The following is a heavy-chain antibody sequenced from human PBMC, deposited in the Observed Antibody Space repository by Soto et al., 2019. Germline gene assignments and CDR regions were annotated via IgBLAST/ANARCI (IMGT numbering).Heavy chain of an antibody. D-gene: IGHD4-17*01. J-gene: IGHJ4*02. CDR3: ARRYGDYFDY. CDR1: GGTISSYY. Sequence: PSETLSLTCTVSGGTISSYYCSWIRQPPGKGLEWIGYIYYSGSTNYNPSLKSRVTISVDTPKNQFSLKLSSVTAADTAVYYCARRYGDYFDYWGQGTLVTVSS. CDR2: IYYSGST. V-gene: IGHV4-59*08.